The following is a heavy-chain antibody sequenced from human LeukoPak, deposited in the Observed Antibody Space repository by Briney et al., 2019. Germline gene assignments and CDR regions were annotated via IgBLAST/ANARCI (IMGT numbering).Heavy chain of an antibody. D-gene: IGHD1-26*01. CDR2: IVVGSGNT. CDR3: ATDLLIVGATFY. J-gene: IGHJ4*02. CDR1: GFTFTSSA. V-gene: IGHV1-58*01. Sequence: SVKVSCKASGFTFTSSAVQWVRQARGQRLEWIGWIVVGSGNTNYAQKFQGRVTMTEDTSTDTAYMELSSLRSEDTAVYYCATDLLIVGATFYWGQGTLVTVSS.